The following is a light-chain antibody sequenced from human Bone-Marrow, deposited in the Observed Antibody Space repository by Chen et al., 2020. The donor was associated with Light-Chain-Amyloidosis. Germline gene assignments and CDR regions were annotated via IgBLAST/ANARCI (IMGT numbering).Light chain of an antibody. Sequence: NFMLTQPHSVSESPGKTVIISCTRSSGSIAPNYVQWYQQRPGSSPTTAIYEDDQRPTEVPDRFSGAIDRSSNSASLTLSGLKTEDEADYYCQSYQGSSQGVFGGGTKLTVL. J-gene: IGLJ3*02. CDR3: QSYQGSSQGV. V-gene: IGLV6-57*01. CDR1: SGSIAPNY. CDR2: EDD.